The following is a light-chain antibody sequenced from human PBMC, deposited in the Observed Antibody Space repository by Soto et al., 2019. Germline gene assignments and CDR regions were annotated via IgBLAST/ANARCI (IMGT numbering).Light chain of an antibody. CDR2: EVS. Sequence: QSALTQPASLSGSPGQSVTISCSGTTSDFVNYNYVSWYQHHPGKAPQLILFEVSNRPSGVSYRFSGSKSGNTASLIISVLQAEDEAYYYCSSYTGSTDVVFGGGTKLTVL. V-gene: IGLV2-14*01. J-gene: IGLJ2*01. CDR1: TSDFVNYNY. CDR3: SSYTGSTDVV.